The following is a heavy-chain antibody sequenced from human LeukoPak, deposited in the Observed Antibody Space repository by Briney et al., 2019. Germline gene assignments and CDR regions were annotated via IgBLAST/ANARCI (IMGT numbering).Heavy chain of an antibody. D-gene: IGHD3-10*01. Sequence: ASVKISCKASGYAFTEYAMNWVRQAPGQGLEWMGAINSGDGGTTLPQKFQGRVTLTRDTSTSTLYMELSSLRSEDTAIYYCAREWGPGSSWYFDFWGQGTLVTVSS. J-gene: IGHJ4*02. V-gene: IGHV1-46*01. CDR2: INSGDGGT. CDR1: GYAFTEYA. CDR3: AREWGPGSSWYFDF.